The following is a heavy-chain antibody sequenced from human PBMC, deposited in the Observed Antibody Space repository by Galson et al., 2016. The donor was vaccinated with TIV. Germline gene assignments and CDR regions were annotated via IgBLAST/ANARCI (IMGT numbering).Heavy chain of an antibody. V-gene: IGHV1-2*02. CDR1: GYTFTGYF. Sequence: SVKVSCKASGYTFTGYFMHWVRQAPGQGLEWMGWINPNSGGTNYAQKFQGRVTMTRGTSISTAYIELRRLTFADTAVYFCARGVDGFRYWGQGTLVTVSS. CDR3: ARGVDGFRY. D-gene: IGHD5-24*01. J-gene: IGHJ4*02. CDR2: INPNSGGT.